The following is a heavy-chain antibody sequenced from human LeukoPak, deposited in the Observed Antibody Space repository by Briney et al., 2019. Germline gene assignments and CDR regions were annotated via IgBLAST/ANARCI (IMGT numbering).Heavy chain of an antibody. CDR2: ISAYNGNT. D-gene: IGHD3-3*01. V-gene: IGHV1-18*01. CDR1: GGTFTSYG. Sequence: ASVKVSCKASGGTFTSYGISWVRQAPGQGLEWMGWISAYNGNTNYAQKLQGRVTMTTDTSTSTAYMELRSLRSDDTAVYYCARDVYYDFWSGPTPYGMDVWGQGTTVTVSS. CDR3: ARDVYYDFWSGPTPYGMDV. J-gene: IGHJ6*02.